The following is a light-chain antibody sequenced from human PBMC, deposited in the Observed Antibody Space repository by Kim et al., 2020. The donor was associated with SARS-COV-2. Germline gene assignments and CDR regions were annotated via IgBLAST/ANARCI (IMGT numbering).Light chain of an antibody. V-gene: IGLV3-1*01. Sequence: SYELTQPPSVSVSPGQTASITCSGNKLGDKYACWYQQKPGQSPLLVIYQNNNRPSGIPERFSGSNSGNTATLTISGTQAMDEADYYCQAWDNGTAVFGGGTQLTVL. CDR2: QNN. CDR3: QAWDNGTAV. CDR1: KLGDKY. J-gene: IGLJ3*02.